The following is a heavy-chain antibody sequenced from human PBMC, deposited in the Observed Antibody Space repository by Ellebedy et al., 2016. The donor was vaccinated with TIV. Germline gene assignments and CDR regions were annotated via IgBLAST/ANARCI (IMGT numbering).Heavy chain of an antibody. D-gene: IGHD3-10*02. J-gene: IGHJ4*02. Sequence: SETLSLTXAVYGGSFSGYYWTWIRQPPGKGLEWIGEINHSGSTNYNPSLKSRVTISVDTSKNQFSLKLSSMTAADTAVYYCAVSGGGSGLRWGQGTLVTVSS. CDR1: GGSFSGYY. CDR3: AVSGGGSGLR. CDR2: INHSGST. V-gene: IGHV4-34*01.